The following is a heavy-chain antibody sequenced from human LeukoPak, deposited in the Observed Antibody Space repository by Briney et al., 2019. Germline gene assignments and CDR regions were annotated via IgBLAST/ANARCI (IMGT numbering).Heavy chain of an antibody. Sequence: SETLSLTCTVSGGSISSYYWSWIRQPPGKGLEWIGYIYYSGSTNYNPSLKSRVTMSVDTPKNLFSLKVSSVTAADTAVYYCARGRSNYYGMDVWGQGTTVTVSS. J-gene: IGHJ6*02. CDR2: IYYSGST. CDR3: ARGRSNYYGMDV. D-gene: IGHD1-26*01. V-gene: IGHV4-59*01. CDR1: GGSISSYY.